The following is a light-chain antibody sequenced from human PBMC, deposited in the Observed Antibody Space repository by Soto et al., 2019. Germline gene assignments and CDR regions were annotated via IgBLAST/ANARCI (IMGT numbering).Light chain of an antibody. V-gene: IGLV2-14*01. CDR2: EVS. CDR1: SSDVGGYNY. CDR3: NSYTSKSTGV. Sequence: QSALTQPASVSGSPGQSITISCTGTSSDVGGYNYVSWYQQHPGKAPKLIIYEVSNRPSGVSNRFSGSKSGNTASLTISGLQAEDEADYYCNSYTSKSTGVVATGTKLTVL. J-gene: IGLJ1*01.